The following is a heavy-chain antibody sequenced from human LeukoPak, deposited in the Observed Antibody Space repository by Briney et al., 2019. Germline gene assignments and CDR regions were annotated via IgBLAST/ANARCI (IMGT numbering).Heavy chain of an antibody. D-gene: IGHD3-22*01. CDR2: IYYSGST. CDR1: GGSISSGGYY. V-gene: IGHV4-31*03. Sequence: SETLSLTCTVSGGSISSGGYYWSWIRQHPGKGLEWIGYIYYSGSTYYNPSLKSRVTISVDTSKNQFSLKLSSATAADTAVYYCARSLSSMYYYDSSGYYLSGGFDPWGQGTLVTVSS. J-gene: IGHJ5*02. CDR3: ARSLSSMYYYDSSGYYLSGGFDP.